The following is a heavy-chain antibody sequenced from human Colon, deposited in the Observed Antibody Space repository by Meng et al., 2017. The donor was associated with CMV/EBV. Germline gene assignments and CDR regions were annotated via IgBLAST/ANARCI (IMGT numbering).Heavy chain of an antibody. CDR1: GFTFSTYA. J-gene: IGHJ6*02. CDR2: ISGSGGST. Sequence: GESLKISCAASGFTFSTYAMYWVRQAPGKGLEWVSAISGSGGSTYYADSVKGRFTISRDNSKNTLYLQMNSLRAEDTAVYYCAKDRYYGSGKDYGMDVWGQGTTVTVSS. V-gene: IGHV3-23*01. D-gene: IGHD3-10*01. CDR3: AKDRYYGSGKDYGMDV.